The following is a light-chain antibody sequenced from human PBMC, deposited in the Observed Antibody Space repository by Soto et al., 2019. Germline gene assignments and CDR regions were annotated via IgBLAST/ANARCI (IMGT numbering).Light chain of an antibody. CDR3: QQGNNWPLT. CDR2: DAS. CDR1: QSVRSN. V-gene: IGKV3-15*01. Sequence: EIVMTQSPATLSVSPGERATLSCRASQSVRSNLAWYQQKPCQAPRLIMYDASTRATGIPARFSGSGSGTEFTLTISSPQSEDFAVYYCQQGNNWPLTFGGGTKVEIK. J-gene: IGKJ4*01.